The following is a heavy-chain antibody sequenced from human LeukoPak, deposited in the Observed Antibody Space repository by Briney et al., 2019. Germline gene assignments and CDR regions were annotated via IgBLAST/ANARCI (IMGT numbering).Heavy chain of an antibody. D-gene: IGHD2-2*01. Sequence: AASVKVSCKASRYTLTGYYMHWVRQAPGQGLEWMGWINPNSGGTNYAQKFQGRVTMTRDTSISTAYMELSRLRSDDTAVYYCARAIPSHFYCSSTSCYPAAFDYWGQGTLVTVSS. V-gene: IGHV1-2*02. CDR3: ARAIPSHFYCSSTSCYPAAFDY. J-gene: IGHJ4*02. CDR2: INPNSGGT. CDR1: RYTLTGYY.